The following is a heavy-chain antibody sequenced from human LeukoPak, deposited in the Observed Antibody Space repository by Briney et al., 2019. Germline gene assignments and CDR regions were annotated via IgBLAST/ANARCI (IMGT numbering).Heavy chain of an antibody. CDR1: GYTFTGYC. J-gene: IGHJ4*02. Sequence: ASVKVYCKASGYTFTGYCMHWVRQAPGQGLEWMGWINPNSGGTNYAQKFQGRVTMTRDTSISTAYMELSRLRSDDTAVYYCARRLRGDFWTTTFDYWGQGTLVTVSS. V-gene: IGHV1-2*02. CDR2: INPNSGGT. D-gene: IGHD3/OR15-3a*01. CDR3: ARRLRGDFWTTTFDY.